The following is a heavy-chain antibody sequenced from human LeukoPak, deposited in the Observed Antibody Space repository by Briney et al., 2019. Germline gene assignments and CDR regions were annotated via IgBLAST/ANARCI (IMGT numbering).Heavy chain of an antibody. CDR1: GFTFSSYA. J-gene: IGHJ4*02. V-gene: IGHV3-23*01. CDR2: ISGSGSGT. D-gene: IGHD6-19*01. Sequence: GGSLRLSCAASGFTFSSYAMSWVRQAPGEGLQWVSGISGSGSGTYYADSVRGRFTISRDNSKNTLYLQMSSLRAEDTAVYYCAKDSTVAGRGGFDYWGQGTLVTVSS. CDR3: AKDSTVAGRGGFDY.